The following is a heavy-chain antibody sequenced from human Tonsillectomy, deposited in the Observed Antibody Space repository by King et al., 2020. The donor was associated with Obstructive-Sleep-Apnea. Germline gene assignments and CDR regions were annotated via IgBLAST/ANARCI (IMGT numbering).Heavy chain of an antibody. D-gene: IGHD5-12*01. CDR2: IRYDGSNK. CDR1: GFTFSSYG. CDR3: AKDRGGGYSGYESRLFDY. V-gene: IGHV3-30*02. J-gene: IGHJ4*02. Sequence: VQLVQSGGGVVQPGRSLRLSCAASGFTFSSYGMHWVRQAPGKGLEWVAFIRYDGSNKYYADSVKGRFTISRDNSKSTLYLQMNSLRAEDTAVYYCAKDRGGGYSGYESRLFDYWGQGTLVTVPS.